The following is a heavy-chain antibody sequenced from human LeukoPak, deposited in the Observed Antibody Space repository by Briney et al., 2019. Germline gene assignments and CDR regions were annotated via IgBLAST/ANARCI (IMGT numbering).Heavy chain of an antibody. V-gene: IGHV1-8*01. J-gene: IGHJ4*02. D-gene: IGHD6-6*01. CDR1: GYRFTSYD. CDR3: AREGPLFVLDY. Sequence: ASAKVSCKTSGYRFTSYDISWARQATGQGLQWMGRMTPSSGSAEYAQRFQGRVTLTRDTASGTAYLELRSLSADDTAMYYCAREGPLFVLDYWGQGTRVAVSS. CDR2: MTPSSGSA.